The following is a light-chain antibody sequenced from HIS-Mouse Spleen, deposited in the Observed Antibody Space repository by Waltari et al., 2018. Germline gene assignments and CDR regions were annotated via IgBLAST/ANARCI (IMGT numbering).Light chain of an antibody. CDR1: SIYVGSYTL. CDR2: EGS. V-gene: IGLV2-23*01. CDR3: CSYAGSSTLV. J-gene: IGLJ2*01. Sequence: QSALTQPASVSGSPGQSIPISCTGTSIYVGSYTLVSWYPQHPGKAPKLMIYEGSKRPSGVSNRFSGSKSGNTASLTISGLQAEDEADYYCCSYAGSSTLVFGGGTKLTVL.